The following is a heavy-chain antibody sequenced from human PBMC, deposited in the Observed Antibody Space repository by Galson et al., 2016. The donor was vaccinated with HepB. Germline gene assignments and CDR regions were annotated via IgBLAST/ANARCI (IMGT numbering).Heavy chain of an antibody. CDR3: AKDRFGEAARRGYLDS. CDR1: GFTFSNYA. D-gene: IGHD6-6*01. CDR2: ISGGGSMI. V-gene: IGHV3-23*01. Sequence: LRLSCAVSGFTFSNYAMHWVRQAPGKGLEWVSSISGGGSMIYYGDSMKGRFTISRDNSRNTLYLQIDSLRADDTAVYYCAKDRFGEAARRGYLDSWGQGTLVTVSS. J-gene: IGHJ4*02.